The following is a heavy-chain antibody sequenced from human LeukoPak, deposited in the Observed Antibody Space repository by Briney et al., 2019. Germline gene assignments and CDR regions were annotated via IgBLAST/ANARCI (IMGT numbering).Heavy chain of an antibody. CDR2: ISYDGSNK. J-gene: IGHJ4*02. V-gene: IGHV3-30*01. Sequence: GSLRLSCAASGFTFSSYAMHWVRQAPGKGLEWVAVISYDGSNKYYADSVKGRFTISRDNSKNTLYLQMNSLRAEDTAVYYCARPAAADRGYWGQGTLVTVSS. D-gene: IGHD6-13*01. CDR1: GFTFSSYA. CDR3: ARPAAADRGY.